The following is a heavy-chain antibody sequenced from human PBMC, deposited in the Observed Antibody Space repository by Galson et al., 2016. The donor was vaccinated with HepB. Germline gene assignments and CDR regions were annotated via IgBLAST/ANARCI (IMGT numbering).Heavy chain of an antibody. CDR2: IYPGDSNI. D-gene: IGHD5-24*01. CDR3: ASRGAYNFGWYFDL. Sequence: QSGAEVKKPGESLKISCKGSGYSFSTYWIGWVRQMPGEGLEWMAIIYPGDSNIKYSPSFQGQVTISVDKSISSAYLQWSSLKASDSARNYCASRGAYNFGWYFDLWGRGTLVTVSS. J-gene: IGHJ2*01. CDR1: GYSFSTYW. V-gene: IGHV5-51*01.